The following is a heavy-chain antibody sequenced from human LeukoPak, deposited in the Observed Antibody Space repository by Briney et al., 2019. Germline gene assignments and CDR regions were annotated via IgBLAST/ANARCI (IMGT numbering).Heavy chain of an antibody. CDR3: ARGLTGEAGY. CDR1: GGSIIRYY. Sequence: PSETLSLTCTVSGGSIIRYYWSWIRQPPGKGLEWIGYIYYSGSTNYNPSLKSRVTISVDTSKNQFSMKLSSVTAADTAVYYCARGLTGEAGYWGQGTLVTVSS. J-gene: IGHJ4*02. V-gene: IGHV4-59*01. CDR2: IYYSGST.